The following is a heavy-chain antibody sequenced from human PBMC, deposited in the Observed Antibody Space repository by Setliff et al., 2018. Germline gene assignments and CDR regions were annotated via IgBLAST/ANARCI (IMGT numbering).Heavy chain of an antibody. CDR1: GGTFSSYA. Sequence: SVKVSCKASGGTFSSYAISWVRQAPGQGLEWMGGIIPILGIANYAQKFQGRVTITRDTSISTAYMELSRLRSDDTAVYYCARVRQGYYDSSGAYYYYGMDVWGQGTTVTVSS. CDR3: ARVRQGYYDSSGAYYYYGMDV. V-gene: IGHV1-69*10. CDR2: IIPILGIA. J-gene: IGHJ6*02. D-gene: IGHD3-22*01.